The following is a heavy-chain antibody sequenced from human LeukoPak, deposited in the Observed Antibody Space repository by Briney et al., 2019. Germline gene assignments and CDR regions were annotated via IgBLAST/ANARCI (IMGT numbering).Heavy chain of an antibody. CDR2: ISYDGSNK. D-gene: IGHD5-12*01. CDR3: ARAITSSGYGYYFDY. J-gene: IGHJ4*02. CDR1: GFPFNAYW. V-gene: IGHV3-30-3*01. Sequence: GGSLRLSCAASGFPFNAYWMTWVRQAPGKGLEWVAVISYDGSNKYYADSVKGRFTISRDNSKNTLYLQMNSLRAEDTAVYYCARAITSSGYGYYFDYWGQGTLVTVSS.